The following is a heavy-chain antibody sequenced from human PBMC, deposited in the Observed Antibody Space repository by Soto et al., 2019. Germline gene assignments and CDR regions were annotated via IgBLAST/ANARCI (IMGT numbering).Heavy chain of an antibody. Sequence: SVKVSGKASGYTFTALYMNGVRQAPGQGIEWMGWVNPNTGLTKYAQKFQGRVSMTRDTSINTAYMELSGLKSDDTAVYYCTTLRLDPWGQGTLVTVSS. J-gene: IGHJ5*02. D-gene: IGHD3-9*01. V-gene: IGHV1-2*02. CDR2: VNPNTGLT. CDR3: TTLRLDP. CDR1: GYTFTALY.